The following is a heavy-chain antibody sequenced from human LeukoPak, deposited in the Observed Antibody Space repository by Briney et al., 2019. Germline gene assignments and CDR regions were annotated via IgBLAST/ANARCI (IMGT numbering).Heavy chain of an antibody. J-gene: IGHJ5*02. V-gene: IGHV1-18*01. CDR1: GYTFTSYG. D-gene: IGHD3-22*01. Sequence: ASVKVSCKASGYTFTSYGISWVRQAPGQGLEWMGWISAYNGNTNYAQKLQGRVTMTTDTSTSTAYMELRSLRSDDTAVYYCARGLARSHYYDSSGYSANWFDPWGQGNLVTVSS. CDR2: ISAYNGNT. CDR3: ARGLARSHYYDSSGYSANWFDP.